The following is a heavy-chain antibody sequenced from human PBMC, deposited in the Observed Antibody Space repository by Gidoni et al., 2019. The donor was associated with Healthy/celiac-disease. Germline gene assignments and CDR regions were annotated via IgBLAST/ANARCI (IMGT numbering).Heavy chain of an antibody. CDR2: IKQDGSEK. D-gene: IGHD1-1*01. CDR1: GFPFCGYW. J-gene: IGHJ4*02. CDR3: ARDTNDVCPLGY. Sequence: EVQLVEPGGGPVQPGGSLRLSCAATGFPFCGYWMSWVRQAPGKGLEWVANIKQDGSEKHYVDTVTGRFTISRDNAKNSLYRQMNSLRAEDTAVYYCARDTNDVCPLGYWGQGTLVTVSS. V-gene: IGHV3-7*01.